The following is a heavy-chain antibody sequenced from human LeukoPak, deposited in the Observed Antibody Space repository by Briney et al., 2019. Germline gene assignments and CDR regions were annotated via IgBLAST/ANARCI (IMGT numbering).Heavy chain of an antibody. D-gene: IGHD4-17*01. CDR3: ARHGATVTPHWYFDL. V-gene: IGHV4-59*08. Sequence: SETLSLTCAVYGGSFSGYYWSWIRQPPGKGLEWIGYIYYSGSTNYNPSLKSRVTISADTSKNQFSLKLSSVTATDTAVYYCARHGATVTPHWYFDLWGRGTLVTVSS. J-gene: IGHJ2*01. CDR1: GGSFSGYY. CDR2: IYYSGST.